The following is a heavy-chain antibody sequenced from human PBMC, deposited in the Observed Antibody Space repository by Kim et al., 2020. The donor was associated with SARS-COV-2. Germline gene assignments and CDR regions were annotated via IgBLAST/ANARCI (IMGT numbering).Heavy chain of an antibody. CDR2: IYYSGST. CDR3: ARNGGYDHRPYCGGDCYSNWFDP. J-gene: IGHJ5*02. CDR1: GGSVSSGSYY. Sequence: SETLSLTCTVSGGSVSSGSYYWSWIRQPPGKGLEWIGYIYYSGSTNYNPSLKSRVTISVDTSKNQFSLKLSSVTAADTAVYYCARNGGYDHRPYCGGDCYSNWFDPWGQGTLVTVSS. D-gene: IGHD2-21*02. V-gene: IGHV4-61*01.